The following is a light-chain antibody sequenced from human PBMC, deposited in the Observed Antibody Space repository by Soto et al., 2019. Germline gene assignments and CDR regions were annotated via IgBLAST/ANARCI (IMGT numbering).Light chain of an antibody. CDR1: QSISSY. J-gene: IGKJ2*01. CDR3: QQSYSAPST. V-gene: IGKV1-39*01. CDR2: DAS. Sequence: DIQMTQSPSSLSASVGDRVTITCRASQSISSYLNWYQQKPGKAPNLLISDASNLQSGVPSRFSVGGSGTDFTLTISSLQPEEFASYYCQQSYSAPSTFGQGTKLEIK.